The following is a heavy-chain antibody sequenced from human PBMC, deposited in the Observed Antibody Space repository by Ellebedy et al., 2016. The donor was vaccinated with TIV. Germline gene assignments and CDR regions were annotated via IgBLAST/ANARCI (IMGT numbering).Heavy chain of an antibody. J-gene: IGHJ4*02. CDR3: ARSTTETTGFDY. D-gene: IGHD4-17*01. CDR1: GGTFSSYA. V-gene: IGHV1-69*04. Sequence: AASVKVSCKASGGTFSSYAISWVRQAPGQGLEWMGRIIPILGIANYAQKFQGRVTITADKSTSTAYMELSSLRSEDTAVYYCARSTTETTGFDYWGQGTLVTVSS. CDR2: IIPILGIA.